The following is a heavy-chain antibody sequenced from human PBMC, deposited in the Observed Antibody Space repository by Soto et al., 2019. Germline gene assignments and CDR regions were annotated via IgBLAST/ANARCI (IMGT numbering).Heavy chain of an antibody. D-gene: IGHD2-21*01. Sequence: EGHLVESGGGLVQPGGSLRLSCAASGFTFSDYWMTWVRQAPGRGLEGVANMNPDGSEQYYLDSVKGRFTISRDNAKNSLYLQMNSLRGEDTAVYYCTRDLNHDCGPWGQGTQVIVSS. CDR1: GFTFSDYW. V-gene: IGHV3-7*04. CDR3: TRDLNHDCGP. CDR2: MNPDGSEQ. J-gene: IGHJ5*02.